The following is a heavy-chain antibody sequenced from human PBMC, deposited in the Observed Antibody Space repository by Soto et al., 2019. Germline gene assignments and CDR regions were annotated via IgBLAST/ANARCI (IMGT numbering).Heavy chain of an antibody. D-gene: IGHD4-17*01. J-gene: IGHJ6*02. CDR1: GITFSTYA. Sequence: PGGSLRLSCAASGITFSTYAMSWVRRAPGKGLEWVSTIGSNGADKQYADFVKGRFTVSIDSSKSTLSLQMNSLRAEDTAVYYCAADYLRHNSLNGYYYSYGMDVWGQGTTVTVSS. CDR2: IGSNGADK. CDR3: AADYLRHNSLNGYYYSYGMDV. V-gene: IGHV3-23*01.